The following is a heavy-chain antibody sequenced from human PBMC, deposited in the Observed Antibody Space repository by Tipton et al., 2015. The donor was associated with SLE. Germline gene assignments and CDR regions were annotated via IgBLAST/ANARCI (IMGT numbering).Heavy chain of an antibody. J-gene: IGHJ6*02. D-gene: IGHD3-22*01. CDR2: ISYDGSNT. CDR1: GFTFSSYA. CDR3: ARGLYGMDV. Sequence: SLRLSCAASGFTFSSYAMHWVRQAPGKGLEWVAVISYDGSNTYYADSVKGRFTISRDNAKNSLFLQMNSLRAEDSAVYYCARGLYGMDVWGQGTTVTVSS. V-gene: IGHV3-30*04.